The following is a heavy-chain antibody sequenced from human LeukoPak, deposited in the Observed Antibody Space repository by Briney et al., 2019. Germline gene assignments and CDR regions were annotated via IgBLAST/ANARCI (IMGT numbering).Heavy chain of an antibody. J-gene: IGHJ3*02. D-gene: IGHD3-3*01. CDR2: IYYSGST. CDR3: AGRLREYDFWSGSSLGAFDI. V-gene: IGHV4-39*01. Sequence: SETLSLTCTVSGGSISSSSYYWGWIRQPPGKGLEWIGSIYYSGSTYYNPSLKSRVTISVDTSKNQFSLKLSSVTAADTAVYYCAGRLREYDFWSGSSLGAFDIWGQGTMVTVSS. CDR1: GGSISSSSYY.